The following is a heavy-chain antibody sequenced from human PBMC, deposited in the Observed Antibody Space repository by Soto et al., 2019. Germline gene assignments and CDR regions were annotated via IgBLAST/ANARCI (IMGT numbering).Heavy chain of an antibody. Sequence: GGSLRLSCAASGFTFSSYGMHWVRQAPGKGLEWVAVIWYDGSNKYYADSVKGRFTISRDNSKNTLYLQMNSLRAEDTAVYYCARELGGPSMVVAAKDYWGQGTLVTVSS. J-gene: IGHJ4*02. D-gene: IGHD2-15*01. V-gene: IGHV3-33*01. CDR2: IWYDGSNK. CDR1: GFTFSSYG. CDR3: ARELGGPSMVVAAKDY.